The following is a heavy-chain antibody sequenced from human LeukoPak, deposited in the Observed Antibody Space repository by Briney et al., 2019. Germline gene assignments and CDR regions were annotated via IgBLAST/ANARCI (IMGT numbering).Heavy chain of an antibody. V-gene: IGHV4-59*11. J-gene: IGHJ3*02. CDR3: ARDLVTVTKGFDI. CDR1: DDSFSSHY. Sequence: PSETLSLTCAVSDDSFSSHYWTWIRQPPGKGLGWIGYISYIGSTNYNPSFKSRVTISIDTSKNQFSLKLSSVTAADTAVYYCARDLVTVTKGFDIWGQGTMVSVSS. D-gene: IGHD4-17*01. CDR2: ISYIGST.